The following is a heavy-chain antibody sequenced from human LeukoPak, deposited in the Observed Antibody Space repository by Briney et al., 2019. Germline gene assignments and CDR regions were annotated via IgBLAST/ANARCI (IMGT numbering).Heavy chain of an antibody. D-gene: IGHD4-17*01. CDR2: ISSNGGST. V-gene: IGHV3-64*01. CDR3: ARVGDRDAFDI. CDR1: GFTFSSYA. Sequence: GGSLRLSCAASGFTFSSYAMHWVRQAPGKGLEYVSAISSNGGSTYYANSVKGRFTISRDNSKNTLYLQMGSLRAEDMAVHYCARVGDRDAFDIWGQGTMVTVSS. J-gene: IGHJ3*02.